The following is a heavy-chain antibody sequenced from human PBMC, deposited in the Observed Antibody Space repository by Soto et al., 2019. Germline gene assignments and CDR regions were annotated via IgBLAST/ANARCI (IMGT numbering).Heavy chain of an antibody. Sequence: SETLSLTCAVSSGSISSSNWWSWVRQPPGKGLEWIGEIYHSGSTNYNPSLKSRVTISVDKSKNQFSLKLSSVTAADTAVYYCARAGDYGDLQYYYYYMDVWGKGTTVTVSS. J-gene: IGHJ6*03. CDR3: ARAGDYGDLQYYYYYMDV. D-gene: IGHD4-17*01. V-gene: IGHV4-4*02. CDR2: IYHSGST. CDR1: SGSISSSNW.